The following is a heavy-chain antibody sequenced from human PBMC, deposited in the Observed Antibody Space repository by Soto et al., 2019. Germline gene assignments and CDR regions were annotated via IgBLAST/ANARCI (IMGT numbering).Heavy chain of an antibody. CDR3: AFVRLGLPTGSLDI. D-gene: IGHD1-1*01. CDR2: MNPHSGNT. CDR1: GYTFTSYD. Sequence: ASVKVSCKASGYTFTSYDMNWVRQATGQGLEWMGWMNPHSGNTGYAQKFQGRVAMTSNTSISTAYMELSSLRSEDTAVYYCAFVRLGLPTGSLDIWGQGTMGTVSS. V-gene: IGHV1-8*01. J-gene: IGHJ3*02.